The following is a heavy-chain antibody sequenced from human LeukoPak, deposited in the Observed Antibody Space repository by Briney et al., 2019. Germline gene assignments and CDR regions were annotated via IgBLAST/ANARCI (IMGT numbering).Heavy chain of an antibody. V-gene: IGHV3-21*01. CDR1: GFTFSSYT. CDR3: ARVKWLSAAGTEGNFDH. CDR2: ITSSSSYI. Sequence: GGSLRLSCAASGFTFSSYTMNWVRQAPGRGLGWVSSITSSSSYIYYADSVKGRFTISRDNARNSLYLQMDSLRAEDTAVYYCARVKWLSAAGTEGNFDHWGQGTLVTVSS. J-gene: IGHJ4*02. D-gene: IGHD6-13*01.